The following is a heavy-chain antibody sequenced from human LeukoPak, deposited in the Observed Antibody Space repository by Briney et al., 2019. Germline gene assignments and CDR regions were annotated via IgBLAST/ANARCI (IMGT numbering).Heavy chain of an antibody. D-gene: IGHD5-18*01. CDR1: GFAVSSNY. CDR2: INSGGAT. J-gene: IGHJ4*02. CDR3: ARACSWIHLWSL. Sequence: GGSLRLSCTASGFAVSSNYMSWVRQAPGKGLEWVALINSGGATYYADSVKGRFTISRDNSKNTVDFQLNSLRAEDTAVYYCARACSWIHLWSLWGQGTLVTVSS. V-gene: IGHV3-66*01.